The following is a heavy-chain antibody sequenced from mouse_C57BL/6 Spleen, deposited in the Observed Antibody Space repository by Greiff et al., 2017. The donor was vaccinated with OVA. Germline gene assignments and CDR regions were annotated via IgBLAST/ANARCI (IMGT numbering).Heavy chain of an antibody. V-gene: IGHV5-6*01. CDR3: ARSNYGSSYEYFDV. Sequence: DVQLQESGGDLVKPGGSLKLSCAASGFTFSSYGMSWVRQTPDKRLEWVATISSGGSYTYYPDSVKGRFTISRDNAKNTLYLQMSSLKSEDTAMYYCARSNYGSSYEYFDVWGTGTTVTVSS. D-gene: IGHD1-1*01. CDR1: GFTFSSYG. J-gene: IGHJ1*03. CDR2: ISSGGSYT.